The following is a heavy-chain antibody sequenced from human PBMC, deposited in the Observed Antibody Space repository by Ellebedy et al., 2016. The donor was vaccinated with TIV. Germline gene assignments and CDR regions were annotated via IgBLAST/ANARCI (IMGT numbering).Heavy chain of an antibody. J-gene: IGHJ4*02. CDR2: FNHGGVT. CDR1: GGSFSAYY. Sequence: SETLSLTCSVYGGSFSAYYWSWIRQSPEKGLEWIGEFNHGGVTSYNPSLKSRVTVSVDTSKKQVSLKLSSATAADTAVYYCALGSLYYYDSNGPYWGPGTLVTASS. CDR3: ALGSLYYYDSNGPY. D-gene: IGHD3-22*01. V-gene: IGHV4-34*01.